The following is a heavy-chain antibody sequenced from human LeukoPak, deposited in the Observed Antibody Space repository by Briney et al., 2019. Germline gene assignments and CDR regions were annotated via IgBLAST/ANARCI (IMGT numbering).Heavy chain of an antibody. CDR3: AKDGIVVVPASSYYYYYYMDV. CDR2: INWNGGST. Sequence: GGSLRLSCAASGFTFDDYGMSWVRQAPGKGLEWVSGINWNGGSTGYADSVKGRFTISRDNAKNSLYLQMNSLRAEDTAVYYCAKDGIVVVPASSYYYYYYMDVWGKGTTVTVSS. CDR1: GFTFDDYG. J-gene: IGHJ6*03. V-gene: IGHV3-20*04. D-gene: IGHD2-2*01.